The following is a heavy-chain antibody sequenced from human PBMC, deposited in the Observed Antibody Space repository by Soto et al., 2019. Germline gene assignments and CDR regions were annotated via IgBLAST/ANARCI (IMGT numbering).Heavy chain of an antibody. J-gene: IGHJ4*02. CDR3: ARAASSGYYSTQDFDY. Sequence: GASVKVSCKASGYTFTSYGISWVRQAPGQGLEWMGWISAYNGNTNYEQKLQGRVTMTTDTYTSTAYMELRSLRSDDTAVYYCARAASSGYYSTQDFDYWGQGTMVTVSS. CDR2: ISAYNGNT. D-gene: IGHD3-22*01. CDR1: GYTFTSYG. V-gene: IGHV1-18*04.